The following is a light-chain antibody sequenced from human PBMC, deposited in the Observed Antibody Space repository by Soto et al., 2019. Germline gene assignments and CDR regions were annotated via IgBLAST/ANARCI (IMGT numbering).Light chain of an antibody. J-gene: IGLJ2*01. Sequence: QPVLTQPPSVSGAPGQRVTISCTGSSSNIGAGYDVHWYQQLPGTAPKLHIYGNSNRPSGVPDRFSGSKSGTSASLAITGLQAEDEADYYCQSYDSSLRVVFGGGTKLTVL. V-gene: IGLV1-40*01. CDR3: QSYDSSLRVV. CDR2: GNS. CDR1: SSNIGAGYD.